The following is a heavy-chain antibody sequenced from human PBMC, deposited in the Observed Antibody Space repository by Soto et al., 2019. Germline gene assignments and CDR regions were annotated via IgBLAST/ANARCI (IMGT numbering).Heavy chain of an antibody. CDR3: ARADRVPIMTYLDY. D-gene: IGHD3-16*01. V-gene: IGHV3-30-3*01. Sequence: GGSLRLSCAASGFTFRSYAMHWVRQAPGKGLEGVAVISYDGSNKYYADSVKGRFTISRDNSKNTLYLQMNSLRAEDTAVYYCARADRVPIMTYLDYWGQGTLVPVSS. J-gene: IGHJ4*02. CDR2: ISYDGSNK. CDR1: GFTFRSYA.